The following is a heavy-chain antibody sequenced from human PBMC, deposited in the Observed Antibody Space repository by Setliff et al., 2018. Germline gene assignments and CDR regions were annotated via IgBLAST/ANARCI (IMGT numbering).Heavy chain of an antibody. CDR3: ARGRYFESSSYYFPFDY. J-gene: IGHJ4*02. D-gene: IGHD3-22*01. V-gene: IGHV4-59*01. Sequence: SETLSLTCTVSGGSISSYYWSWIRQPPGKGLEWIGYIDYSGSTNYNPSLKSRVTISLDTSKNQFSLQLSSVTAADTAVYYGARGRYFESSSYYFPFDYWGLGTPVTVSS. CDR1: GGSISSYY. CDR2: IDYSGST.